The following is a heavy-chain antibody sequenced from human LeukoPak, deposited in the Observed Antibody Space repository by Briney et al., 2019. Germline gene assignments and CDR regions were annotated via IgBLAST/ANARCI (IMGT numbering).Heavy chain of an antibody. J-gene: IGHJ4*01. CDR2: ISRSSGYI. Sequence: PGGSLRLSCAASGFTFSSYTMNWVRQAPGKGLLGGSSISRSSGYIYYAESVKGRFTISRDNAKNSLYLQMDSLRAEDTAVYYCARALYETSGYYYAGFDYWGHGTLVTVSS. CDR1: GFTFSSYT. D-gene: IGHD3-22*01. V-gene: IGHV3-21*01. CDR3: ARALYETSGYYYAGFDY.